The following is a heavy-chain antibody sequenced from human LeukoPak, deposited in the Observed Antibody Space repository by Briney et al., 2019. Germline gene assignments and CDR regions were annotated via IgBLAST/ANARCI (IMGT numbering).Heavy chain of an antibody. Sequence: GGSLRLSCAASGFTFDDYGMSWVRQAPGKGLEWVSGINWNGGSTGYADSVKGRFTISRDNAKNSLYLQMNSLRAEDTAVYYCANGIVGATMGYWGQGTLVTGSS. V-gene: IGHV3-20*04. CDR2: INWNGGST. J-gene: IGHJ4*02. CDR3: ANGIVGATMGY. CDR1: GFTFDDYG. D-gene: IGHD1-26*01.